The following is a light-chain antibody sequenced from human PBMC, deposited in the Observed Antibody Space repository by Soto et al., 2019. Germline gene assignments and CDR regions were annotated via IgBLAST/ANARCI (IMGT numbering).Light chain of an antibody. Sequence: QSVLTQPASVSGSPGQSITISCTGTSSDVGGYNYVSWYQHHPGKAPKLMIYDVTNRPSGVSDRFSGSKSGNTASLTISGLQAEDEADYYCSSYTSMITVLFGGGTQLTVL. CDR2: DVT. J-gene: IGLJ2*01. CDR3: SSYTSMITVL. V-gene: IGLV2-14*03. CDR1: SSDVGGYNY.